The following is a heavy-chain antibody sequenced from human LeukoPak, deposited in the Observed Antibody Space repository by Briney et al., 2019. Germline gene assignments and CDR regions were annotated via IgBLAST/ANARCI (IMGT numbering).Heavy chain of an antibody. CDR1: GFTFNSYW. Sequence: GGSLRLSCAASGFTFNSYWMTWVRQAPGKGLEWVASINQDGSQKYYVESLKGRFTISRDNAKNSHYLQMNSLRAGDTAVYYCANGSKLVVITRDHYMAVWGKGTTVTISS. V-gene: IGHV3-7*01. J-gene: IGHJ6*03. CDR3: ANGSKLVVITRDHYMAV. D-gene: IGHD3-22*01. CDR2: INQDGSQK.